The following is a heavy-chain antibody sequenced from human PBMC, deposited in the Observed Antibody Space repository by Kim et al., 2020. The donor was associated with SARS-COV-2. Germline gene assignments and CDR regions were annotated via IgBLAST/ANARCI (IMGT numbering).Heavy chain of an antibody. J-gene: IGHJ6*02. V-gene: IGHV3-30*18. D-gene: IGHD3-10*01. CDR2: ISYDGSNK. CDR1: GFTFSSYG. CDR3: AKEGGSGSYYSHYYYYGMDV. Sequence: GGSLRLSCAASGFTFSSYGMHWVRQAPGKGLEWVAVISYDGSNKYYADSVKGRFTISRDNSKNTLYLQMNSLRAEDTAVYYCAKEGGSGSYYSHYYYYGMDVWGQGTTVTVSS.